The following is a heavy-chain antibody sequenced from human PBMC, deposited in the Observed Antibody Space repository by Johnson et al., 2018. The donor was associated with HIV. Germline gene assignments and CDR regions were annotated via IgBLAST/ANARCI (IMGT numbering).Heavy chain of an antibody. V-gene: IGHV3-30*02. CDR2: IRYDGSNK. J-gene: IGHJ3*02. CDR1: GFTFSTYG. Sequence: QVQLLESGGGVVQPGGSLRLSCAASGFTFSTYGMHWVRQAPGKGLEWVAFIRYDGSNKYYTDSVKGQFTISRDNSKNTLYLQMNSLRAEDTAVYYCATGHSSGWYRDAFDIWGQGTMVTVSS. CDR3: ATGHSSGWYRDAFDI. D-gene: IGHD6-19*01.